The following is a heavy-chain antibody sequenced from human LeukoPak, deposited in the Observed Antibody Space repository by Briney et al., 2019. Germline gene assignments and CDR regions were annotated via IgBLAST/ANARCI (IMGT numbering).Heavy chain of an antibody. V-gene: IGHV3-21*01. Sequence: GGSLRLSCEVSGFSFTMYSVHWVRQAPGKGLEWVSSISSSSSYIYYADSVKGRFTISRDNAKNSLYLQMNSLRAEDTAVYYCARGGWELLEFDYWGQGTLVTVSS. CDR2: ISSSSSYI. D-gene: IGHD1-26*01. CDR3: ARGGWELLEFDY. CDR1: GFSFTMYS. J-gene: IGHJ4*02.